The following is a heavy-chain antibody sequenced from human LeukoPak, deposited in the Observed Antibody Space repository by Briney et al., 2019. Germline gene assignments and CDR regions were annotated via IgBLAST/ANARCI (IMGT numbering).Heavy chain of an antibody. V-gene: IGHV4-39*07. CDR1: GGSISSSSYY. Sequence: PSETLSLTCTVSGGSISSSSYYWGWIRQPPGKGLEWIGSIYYSGSTYYNPSLKSRVTISVDTSENQFSLKLSSVTAADTAVYYCARDRPEEVVVPAAIYYYYMDVWGKGTTVTVSS. CDR2: IYYSGST. CDR3: ARDRPEEVVVPAAIYYYYMDV. J-gene: IGHJ6*03. D-gene: IGHD2-2*01.